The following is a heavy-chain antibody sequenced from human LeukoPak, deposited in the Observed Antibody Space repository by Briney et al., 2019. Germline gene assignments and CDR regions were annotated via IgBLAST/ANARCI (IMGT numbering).Heavy chain of an antibody. CDR1: GYKFISYA. Sequence: ASVRVSCKGSGYKFISYAMNWVRQAPGQGPEWVGWINTDTGNPTYARGFTGQYVFSVDTSVTTAYLQINSLRTEDTAVYYCARGGYYGGSGTYGFFDYWGQGSLVTVSS. CDR3: ARGGYYGGSGTYGFFDY. D-gene: IGHD3-10*01. V-gene: IGHV7-4-1*02. J-gene: IGHJ4*03. CDR2: INTDTGNP.